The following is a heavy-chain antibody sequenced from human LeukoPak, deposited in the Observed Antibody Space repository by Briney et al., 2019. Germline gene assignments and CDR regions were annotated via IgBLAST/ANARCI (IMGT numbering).Heavy chain of an antibody. V-gene: IGHV3-21*01. CDR2: ISSSSSYI. CDR1: GFTFSSYS. Sequence: GGSLRLSCAASGFTFSSYSMNWVRQAPGKGLEWVSSISSSSSYIYYADSVEGRFTISRDNAKNSLYLQMNSLRAEDTAVYYCARGPPTGTIFGVVITDWFDPWGQGTLVTVSS. J-gene: IGHJ5*02. D-gene: IGHD3-3*01. CDR3: ARGPPTGTIFGVVITDWFDP.